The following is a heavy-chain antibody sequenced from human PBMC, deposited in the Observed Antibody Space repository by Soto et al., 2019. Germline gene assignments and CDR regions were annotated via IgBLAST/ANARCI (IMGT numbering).Heavy chain of an antibody. V-gene: IGHV4-31*11. Sequence: QVQLQESGPGLVRPSQTLSLTCAVSGGSISNVTYSWSWIRQLPGKGLEWIGYIYYSGTTHHNPSLKSRATISVDTSKNQFSLKLSSVTAADTAVYYCASEGGDGVDHWGQGTLVTVSS. CDR3: ASEGGDGVDH. CDR2: IYYSGTT. CDR1: GGSISNVTYS. J-gene: IGHJ4*02. D-gene: IGHD1-26*01.